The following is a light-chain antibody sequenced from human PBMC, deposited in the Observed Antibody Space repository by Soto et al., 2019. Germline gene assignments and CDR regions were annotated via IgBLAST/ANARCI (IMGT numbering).Light chain of an antibody. V-gene: IGLV2-14*01. J-gene: IGLJ3*02. CDR3: SSYRSSNTVV. Sequence: QSVLTQPASVSGSPGQSITISCTGTSTAVDNYKYVSWYQQHPGKAPKLIIYEVSNRPSGVSNRFSGSKSGHTASLTISGLQAEDEADYYCSSYRSSNTVVFGGGTKLTVL. CDR2: EVS. CDR1: STAVDNYKY.